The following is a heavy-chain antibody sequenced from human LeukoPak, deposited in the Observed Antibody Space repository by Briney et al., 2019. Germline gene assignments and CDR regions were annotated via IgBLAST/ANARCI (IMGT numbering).Heavy chain of an antibody. CDR2: INHSGST. CDR1: GGSFSGYY. Sequence: SETLSLTCAVYGGSFSGYYWSWIRQPPGKGLEWIGEINHSGSTNYNPSLKGRVTISVETSKNQFSLKLSSVTAADTAVYYCARGRVVPAATYNWFDPWGQGTLVTVSS. CDR3: ARGRVVPAATYNWFDP. V-gene: IGHV4-34*01. J-gene: IGHJ5*02. D-gene: IGHD2-2*01.